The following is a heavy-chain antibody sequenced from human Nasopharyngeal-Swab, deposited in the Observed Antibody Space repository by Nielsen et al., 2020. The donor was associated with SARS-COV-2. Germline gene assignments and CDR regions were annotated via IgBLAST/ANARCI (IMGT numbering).Heavy chain of an antibody. CDR2: IKQDGSEK. D-gene: IGHD2-15*01. Sequence: GEALKISCAASGFTFRSYWMSWVRQAPGKGLEWVANIKQDGSEKYYVDSVKGRFTISRDNAKNSLYLQMNSLKAEVTAVYYCARDQKGEGCSGGSCYSHYYYGMDVWGQGTTVTVSS. CDR3: ARDQKGEGCSGGSCYSHYYYGMDV. CDR1: GFTFRSYW. V-gene: IGHV3-7*01. J-gene: IGHJ6*02.